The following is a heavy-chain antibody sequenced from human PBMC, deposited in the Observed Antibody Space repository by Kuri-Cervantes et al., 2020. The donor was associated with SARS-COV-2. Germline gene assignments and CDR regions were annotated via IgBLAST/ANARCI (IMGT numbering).Heavy chain of an antibody. CDR3: ARERLLTGVGPSGFDY. V-gene: IGHV4-34*01. J-gene: IGHJ4*02. CDR2: INHSGST. D-gene: IGHD3-9*01. Sequence: ESLKISCAVYGGSFSGYHWSWIRQPPGKGLEWIGEINHSGSTNYNPSLKSRVTISVDTSKNQFSLKLSSVTAADTAVYYCARERLLTGVGPSGFDYWGQGTLVTVSS. CDR1: GGSFSGYH.